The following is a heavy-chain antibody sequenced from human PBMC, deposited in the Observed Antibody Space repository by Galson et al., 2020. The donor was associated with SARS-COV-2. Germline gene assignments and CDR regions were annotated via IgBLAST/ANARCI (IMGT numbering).Heavy chain of an antibody. CDR1: GFTFNNYW. J-gene: IGHJ4*02. CDR2: VNQNGGEE. D-gene: IGHD4-17*01. V-gene: IGHV3-7*05. Sequence: TGGSLRLSCAASGFTFNNYWMTWVRQAPGKGLEWVANVNQNGGEEKFVDSVKGRFTISRDNVKKSVYLQLNSVRADDTAVYYCARGQTYGGNAFFDYWGQGTLVTVSS. CDR3: ARGQTYGGNAFFDY.